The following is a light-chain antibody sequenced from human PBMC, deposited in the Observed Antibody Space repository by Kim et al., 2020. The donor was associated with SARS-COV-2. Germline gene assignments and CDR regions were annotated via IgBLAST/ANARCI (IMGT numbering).Light chain of an antibody. CDR1: QSVLYSSNNKNY. J-gene: IGKJ1*01. Sequence: APMKCKASQSVLYSSNNKNYLAWYQQKPGQHPKLLIYWASTRESGVPDRFSGSGSGTDFTLTISSLQAEDVAVYYCQQYYSTPRTFGQGTKVDIK. CDR2: WAS. CDR3: QQYYSTPRT. V-gene: IGKV4-1*01.